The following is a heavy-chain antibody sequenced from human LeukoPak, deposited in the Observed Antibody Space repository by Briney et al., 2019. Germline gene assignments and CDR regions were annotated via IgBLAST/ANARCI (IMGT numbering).Heavy chain of an antibody. D-gene: IGHD6-19*01. CDR2: IFHSGST. J-gene: IGHJ3*01. CDR3: ARETEKQWQY. Sequence: SETLSLTCTVSGYSMSRGYFWGWIRQPPGKGLEWIASIFHSGSTFYNPSLKSRVTISVDASKNQFSLTMTSVTAADTALYYCARETEKQWQYWGQGTMVTVSS. CDR1: GYSMSRGYF. V-gene: IGHV4-38-2*02.